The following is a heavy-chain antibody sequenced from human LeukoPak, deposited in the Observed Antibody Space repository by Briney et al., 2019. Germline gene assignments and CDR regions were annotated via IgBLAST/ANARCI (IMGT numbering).Heavy chain of an antibody. D-gene: IGHD3-22*01. Sequence: PGRPLRLSCAASGFTFSSYGMHWVRQAPGKGLEWVAVIWYDGSNKYYADSVKGRFTISSDKSKNTLYLQMNSLRAEDTAVYYCAKNPRSYDSSGYYYPDPWGQGTLVTVSS. V-gene: IGHV3-33*03. CDR2: IWYDGSNK. CDR3: AKNPRSYDSSGYYYPDP. J-gene: IGHJ5*02. CDR1: GFTFSSYG.